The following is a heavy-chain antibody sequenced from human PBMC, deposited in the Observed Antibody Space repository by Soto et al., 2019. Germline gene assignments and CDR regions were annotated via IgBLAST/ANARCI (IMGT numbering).Heavy chain of an antibody. V-gene: IGHV3-15*01. Sequence: PGGSLRLSCAASGFTFSNVWMSWVRQAPGKGLEWVGRIKSKTDGGTTDYAAPVKGRFTISRDDSKNTLYLQMNSLKTEDTAVYYCTTVIAVAGTIPDYWGQGTLVTVSS. D-gene: IGHD6-19*01. J-gene: IGHJ4*02. CDR1: GFTFSNVW. CDR2: IKSKTDGGTT. CDR3: TTVIAVAGTIPDY.